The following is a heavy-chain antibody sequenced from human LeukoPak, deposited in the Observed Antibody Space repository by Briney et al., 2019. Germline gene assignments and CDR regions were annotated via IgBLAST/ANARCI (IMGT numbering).Heavy chain of an antibody. V-gene: IGHV1-69*01. CDR1: GGTFSSYA. Sequence: SVKVSCKASGGTFSSYAISWVRQAPGQGLEWMGGIVPIFGTANYAQKFQGRVTITADESTSTVYMELSSLRSEDTAVYYCARDRGSYLAYWYFDLWGRGTLVTVSS. CDR3: ARDRGSYLAYWYFDL. CDR2: IVPIFGTA. J-gene: IGHJ2*01. D-gene: IGHD1-26*01.